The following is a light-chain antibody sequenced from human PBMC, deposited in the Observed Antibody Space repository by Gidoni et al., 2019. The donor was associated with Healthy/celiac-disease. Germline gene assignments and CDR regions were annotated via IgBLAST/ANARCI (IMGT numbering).Light chain of an antibody. CDR2: AAS. CDR1: HSISSY. J-gene: IGKJ1*01. CDR3: QHGYSTPYT. Sequence: DIQMTQSPSSLSASVGDRVTITCRASHSISSYLNWYQQKPGKAPKLLIYAASSLQSGVPPQLSGSGSGTDFTLTISSLQPEDCATYYCQHGYSTPYTFGQGTKVEIK. V-gene: IGKV1-39*01.